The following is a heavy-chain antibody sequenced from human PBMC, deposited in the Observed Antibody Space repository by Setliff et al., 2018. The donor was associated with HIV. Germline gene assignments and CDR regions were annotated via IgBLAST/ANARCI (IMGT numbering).Heavy chain of an antibody. V-gene: IGHV4-39*01. CDR3: ARHAWLAPFDS. J-gene: IGHJ4*02. CDR1: GGPITTSSYY. D-gene: IGHD6-19*01. Sequence: SETLSLTCTVSGGPITTSSYYWGWIRQPPGKGLEWIGSIYYSGSTYYNPSLKSRVTISVDTSKNQFSLKLSSLTAADTVVYYCARHAWLAPFDSWGQGTLVTVS. CDR2: IYYSGST.